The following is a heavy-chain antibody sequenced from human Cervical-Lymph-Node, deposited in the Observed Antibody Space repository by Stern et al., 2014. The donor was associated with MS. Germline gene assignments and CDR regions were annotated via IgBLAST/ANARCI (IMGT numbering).Heavy chain of an antibody. V-gene: IGHV3-9*01. J-gene: IGHJ2*01. CDR1: GFTFDDYA. CDR2: ISWNSGNI. D-gene: IGHD2-21*01. Sequence: EVQLVESGGGLVQPGGSLRISFGASGFTFDDYAMHLVPQVPGRGLEWVSRISWNSGNIGYADSVKGRFTISRDNAKNSLHLQMDSLRPEDTAFYHCAKDRAALSIHYFALWGRGTLVTVSS. CDR3: AKDRAALSIHYFAL.